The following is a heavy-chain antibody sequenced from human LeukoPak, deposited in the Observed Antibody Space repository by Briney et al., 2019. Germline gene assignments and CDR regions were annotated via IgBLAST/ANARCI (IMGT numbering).Heavy chain of an antibody. CDR1: GGSFSGYY. Sequence: SETLSLTCAVYGGSFSGYYWSWIRQPPGKGLEWIWEINHSGSTNYYASLKSRVTISVDTSKNQFSLKLSSATAADTAVYYCATRGRARDYWGQGTLVTVSS. J-gene: IGHJ4*02. CDR3: ATRGRARDY. V-gene: IGHV4-34*01. D-gene: IGHD3-10*01. CDR2: INHSGST.